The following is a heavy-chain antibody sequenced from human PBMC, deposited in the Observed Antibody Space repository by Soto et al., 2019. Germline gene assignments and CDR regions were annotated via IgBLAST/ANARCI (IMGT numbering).Heavy chain of an antibody. J-gene: IGHJ5*02. CDR2: ISGSGGST. CDR3: AKDRTLWFGETYDP. Sequence: EVQLLESGGGLVQPGGSLRLSCAASGFTFSSYAMSWVRQAPGKGLEWVSAISGSGGSTYYADSVKGRFTISRDNSKNPLYLQLNSLRAEDKAVDYCAKDRTLWFGETYDPWGQGTLVTVSS. D-gene: IGHD3-10*01. CDR1: GFTFSSYA. V-gene: IGHV3-23*01.